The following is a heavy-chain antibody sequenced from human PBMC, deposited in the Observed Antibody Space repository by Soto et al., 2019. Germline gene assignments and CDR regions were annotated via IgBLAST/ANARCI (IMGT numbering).Heavy chain of an antibody. CDR3: VRSRWLYAIDY. V-gene: IGHV4-39*07. J-gene: IGHJ4*01. Sequence: SETLSLTCTVSGGSISYSDGYYWAWIRQPPGKGLLWVGSIYYSGNTYYHPSLKSRVTISRDNAKDSLSLQMNSLRAEDTAVYYCVRSRWLYAIDYWGHGILVTAPQ. CDR2: IYYSGNT. D-gene: IGHD4-17*01. CDR1: GGSISYSDGYY.